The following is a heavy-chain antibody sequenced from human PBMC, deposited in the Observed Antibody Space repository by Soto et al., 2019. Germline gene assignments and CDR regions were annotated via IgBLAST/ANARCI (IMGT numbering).Heavy chain of an antibody. D-gene: IGHD6-13*01. V-gene: IGHV1-18*01. J-gene: IGHJ2*01. CDR1: GYTFTSYG. CDR3: ARDRAYSREDWYFDL. CDR2: ISAYNGNT. Sequence: QVQLVQSGAEVKKPGASVKVSCKASGYTFTSYGISWVRQAPGQGLEWMGWISAYNGNTNYAQKLQGRVTMTTDTSTSTAYRELRSLRSDDTAVYYCARDRAYSREDWYFDLWGRGTLVTVSS.